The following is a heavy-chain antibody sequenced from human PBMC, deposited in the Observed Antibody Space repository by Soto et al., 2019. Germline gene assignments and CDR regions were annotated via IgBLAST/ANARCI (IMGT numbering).Heavy chain of an antibody. Sequence: QVQLQASGPRLVKPSGTLSLTCTVSGGSITSNNWWTWVRQPPGKGLEWIGEIYHSGDTNHKSSLESRVSISVDKSKNQISLRLNSVTAADTAVYYCARETYSNYGGWIDFWGQGALVTVSS. CDR1: GGSITSNNW. J-gene: IGHJ4*02. CDR3: ARETYSNYGGWIDF. CDR2: IYHSGDT. V-gene: IGHV4-4*02. D-gene: IGHD4-4*01.